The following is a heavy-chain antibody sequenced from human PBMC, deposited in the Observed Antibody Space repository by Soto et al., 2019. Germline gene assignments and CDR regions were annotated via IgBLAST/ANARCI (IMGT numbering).Heavy chain of an antibody. CDR3: ARDRGDYGDFYYFDY. V-gene: IGHV4-59*01. Sequence: QVQLQESGPGLVKPSETLSLTCTVSGGSINNYYWSWIRQPPGKGLEWIGYIYYSGNTNYNPSLKSRVTISVDTSKNQFSLKLSSVTAADTAVYYCARDRGDYGDFYYFDYWGQGTLVTVSS. D-gene: IGHD4-17*01. CDR2: IYYSGNT. J-gene: IGHJ4*02. CDR1: GGSINNYY.